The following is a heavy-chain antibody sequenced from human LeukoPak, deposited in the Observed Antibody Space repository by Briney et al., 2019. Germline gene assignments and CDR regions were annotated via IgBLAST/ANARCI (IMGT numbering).Heavy chain of an antibody. CDR3: AREPTSGREPTSGRPLDY. CDR1: GGSISGYF. J-gene: IGHJ4*02. CDR2: MYSTGSN. V-gene: IGHV4-4*07. D-gene: IGHD5-12*01. Sequence: SETLSLTCTVSGGSISGYFWTWIRQPAGKELEWIGRMYSTGSNNYNPSLKSRVTMSLDTSKNHFSLNLTSVTAADTAVYYCAREPTSGREPTSGRPLDYWGQGTLVTVSS.